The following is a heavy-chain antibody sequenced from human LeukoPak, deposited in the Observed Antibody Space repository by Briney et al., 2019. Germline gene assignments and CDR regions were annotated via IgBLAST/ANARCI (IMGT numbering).Heavy chain of an antibody. CDR1: GYTFTSYA. V-gene: IGHV1-18*01. CDR3: ARVRLDNTMNFDY. CDR2: ISASKGNT. J-gene: IGHJ4*02. Sequence: ASVKVSCKASGYTFTSYAITWVRQAPGQGLDWMGWISASKGNTNYAQKLQGRVTMTTDTSTTTAYMELRSLRSDDTAVYYCARVRLDNTMNFDYWGQGTLVTVSS. D-gene: IGHD3-22*01.